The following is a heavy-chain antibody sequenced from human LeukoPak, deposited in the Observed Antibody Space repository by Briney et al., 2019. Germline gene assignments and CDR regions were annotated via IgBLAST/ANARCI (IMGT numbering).Heavy chain of an antibody. CDR3: ARGVDSITMIVVVIREFDY. Sequence: GGSLRLSCAASGFTFSSYSMNWARQAPGKGLEWVSSISSSSSYIYYADSVKGRFTISRDNAKNSLYLQMNSLRAEDTAVYYCARGVDSITMIVVVIREFDYCGPGTLGTVSS. CDR2: ISSSSSYI. J-gene: IGHJ4*02. V-gene: IGHV3-21*01. D-gene: IGHD3-22*01. CDR1: GFTFSSYS.